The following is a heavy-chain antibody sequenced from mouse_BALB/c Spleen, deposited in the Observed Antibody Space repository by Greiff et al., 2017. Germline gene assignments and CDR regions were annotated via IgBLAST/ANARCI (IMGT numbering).Heavy chain of an antibody. J-gene: IGHJ4*01. CDR3: ARGLYYDYDDYAMDY. V-gene: IGHV1S41*01. Sequence: DLVKPGASVKLSCKASGYTFTSYLINWIKQRPGQGLEWIGRIAPGSGSTYYNEMFKGKATLTVDTSSSTAYIQLSSLSSEDSAVYFCARGLYYDYDDYAMDYWGQGTSVTVSS. CDR1: GYTFTSYL. D-gene: IGHD2-4*01. CDR2: IAPGSGST.